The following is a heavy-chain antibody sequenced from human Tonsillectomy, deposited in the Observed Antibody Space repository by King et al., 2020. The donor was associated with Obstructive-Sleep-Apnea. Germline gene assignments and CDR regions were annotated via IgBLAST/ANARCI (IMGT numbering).Heavy chain of an antibody. CDR1: GGSISSYY. D-gene: IGHD6-13*01. Sequence: VQLQESGPGLVKPSETLSLTCTVSGGSISSYYWSWLRQPPGKGLEWIGYIYYSGSTNYNPSLKSRVTISVDTSKNQFSLKLSSVTAADTAVYYCARGFIAAAGRFDYWGQGTLVTVSS. CDR3: ARGFIAAAGRFDY. CDR2: IYYSGST. J-gene: IGHJ4*02. V-gene: IGHV4-59*01.